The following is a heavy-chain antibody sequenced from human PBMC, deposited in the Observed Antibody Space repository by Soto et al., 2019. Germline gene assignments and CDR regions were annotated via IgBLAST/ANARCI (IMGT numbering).Heavy chain of an antibody. J-gene: IGHJ3*02. Sequence: SVKVSCKASGGTLSSYAISWVRQAPGQGLEWMGGIIPIFGTANYAQKFQGRVTITADESTSTAYMELSSLRSEDTAVYYCARKYGVSFLAFDIWGQGTMVTVSS. CDR3: ARKYGVSFLAFDI. V-gene: IGHV1-69*13. D-gene: IGHD2-8*01. CDR2: IIPIFGTA. CDR1: GGTLSSYA.